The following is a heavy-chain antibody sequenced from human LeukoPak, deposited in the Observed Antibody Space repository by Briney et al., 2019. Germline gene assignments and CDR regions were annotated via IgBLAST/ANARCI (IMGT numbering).Heavy chain of an antibody. D-gene: IGHD5-18*01. CDR3: AREEGYSYGYFFHYFDY. CDR1: GFTFTDYY. V-gene: IGHV1-2*02. Sequence: ASVKVSCKASGFTFTDYYIHWVRQAPGQGLEWMGWINPSSGGTNYAQKLQGRVTMTTDTSTSTAYMELRSLRSDDTAVYYCAREEGYSYGYFFHYFDYWGQGTLVTVSS. J-gene: IGHJ4*02. CDR2: INPSSGGT.